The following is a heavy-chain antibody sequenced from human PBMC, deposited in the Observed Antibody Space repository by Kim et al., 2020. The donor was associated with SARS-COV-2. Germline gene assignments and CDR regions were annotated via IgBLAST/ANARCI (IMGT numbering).Heavy chain of an antibody. V-gene: IGHV3-9*01. CDR1: GFTFGDYA. D-gene: IGHD2-2*01. CDR3: AKGLGYCSSTRCLRYYYYYYEVI. Sequence: GGSLRLSCAASGFTFGDYAMHWVRQAPGKGLEWVSGISCNGGSKGYADSVKGRFTISRDNAKNSLYLQMNSLRAEDTALYYCAKGLGYCSSTRCLRYYYYYYEVIWGKGAPGSVSS. CDR2: ISCNGGSK. J-gene: IGHJ6*03.